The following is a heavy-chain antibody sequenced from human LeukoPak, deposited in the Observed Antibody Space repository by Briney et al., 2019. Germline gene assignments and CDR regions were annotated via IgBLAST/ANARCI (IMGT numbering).Heavy chain of an antibody. Sequence: GRSLRLSCAASGFTFSSYGMNWVRQAPGKGLEWVSSIGTRSSSIYYADSVKGRFTISRDNAKNSLYLQMISLRAEDTAAYYCAREGELGEAFDIWGQGTMVTVSS. CDR1: GFTFSSYG. J-gene: IGHJ3*02. D-gene: IGHD1-26*01. V-gene: IGHV3-21*01. CDR2: IGTRSSSI. CDR3: AREGELGEAFDI.